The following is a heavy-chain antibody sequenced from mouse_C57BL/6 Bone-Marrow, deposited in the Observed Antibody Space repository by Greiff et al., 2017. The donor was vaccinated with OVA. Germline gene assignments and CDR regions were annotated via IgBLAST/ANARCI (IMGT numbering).Heavy chain of an antibody. CDR2: ISYSGST. Sequence: EVQLQQSGPGMVKPSQSLSLTCTVTGYSITSGYDWHWIRHFPGNKLEWMGYISYSGSTNYNPSLKSRISITHDTSKNHFFLKLNSVTTEDTATYYCARGGGSSLYAMDYWGQGTSVTVSS. V-gene: IGHV3-1*01. CDR3: ARGGGSSLYAMDY. D-gene: IGHD1-1*01. CDR1: GYSITSGYD. J-gene: IGHJ4*01.